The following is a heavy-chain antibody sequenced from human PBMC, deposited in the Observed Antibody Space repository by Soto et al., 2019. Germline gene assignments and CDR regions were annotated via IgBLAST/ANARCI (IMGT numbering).Heavy chain of an antibody. Sequence: QVQLVESGGGVVQPGRSLRLSCAASGFTFSSYAMHWVRQAPGKGLEWVAVISYDGSNKYYADSVKGRFTISRDNSKNTMYLQMKSVRDEDTAVYYCAREEDQTGQWLVPHHFAYWGQGALVTVS. V-gene: IGHV3-30-3*01. CDR1: GFTFSSYA. J-gene: IGHJ4*02. CDR2: ISYDGSNK. D-gene: IGHD6-19*01. CDR3: AREEDQTGQWLVPHHFAY.